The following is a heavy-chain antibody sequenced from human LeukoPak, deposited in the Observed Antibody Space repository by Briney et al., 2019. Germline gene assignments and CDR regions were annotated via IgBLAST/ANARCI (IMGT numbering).Heavy chain of an antibody. CDR3: ARGLVGKSATIAY. CDR2: MNPNSGNT. CDR1: GYTFTSYD. J-gene: IGHJ4*02. Sequence: ASVKVSCKASGYTFTSYDIDWVRQATGQGLEWMGWMNPNSGNTGNAQKFQGRVTMTTNTSLSTAYVELSSLRSEDTAVYYCARGLVGKSATIAYWGQGTLVTVSS. D-gene: IGHD2-15*01. V-gene: IGHV1-8*01.